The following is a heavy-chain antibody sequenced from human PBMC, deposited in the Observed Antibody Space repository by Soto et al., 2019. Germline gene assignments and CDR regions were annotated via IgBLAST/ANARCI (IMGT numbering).Heavy chain of an antibody. CDR3: ARTYXVRGVITADYYYYGMDV. CDR2: IIPIFGTA. CDR1: GGTFSSYA. Sequence: SVKVSCKASGGTFSSYAISWVRQAPGQGLEWMGGIIPIFGTANYAQKFQGRVTITADKSTSTAYMELSSLRSEDTAVYYCARTYXVRGVITADYYYYGMDVWGQGTTVTVSS. D-gene: IGHD3-10*01. V-gene: IGHV1-69*06. J-gene: IGHJ6*02.